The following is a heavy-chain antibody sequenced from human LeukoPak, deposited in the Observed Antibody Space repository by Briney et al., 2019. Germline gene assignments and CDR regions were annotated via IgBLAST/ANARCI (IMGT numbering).Heavy chain of an antibody. CDR3: ARDGGREVVVITFQH. V-gene: IGHV1-3*01. J-gene: IGHJ1*01. D-gene: IGHD3-22*01. Sequence: ASVKVSCKASGYTFTSYAMHWVRQAPGQRLEWMGWINAGNGNTKYSQKFQGRVTITRDTSASTAYMELSSLRSEDTAVYYCARDGGREVVVITFQHWGQGTLVTVSS. CDR2: INAGNGNT. CDR1: GYTFTSYA.